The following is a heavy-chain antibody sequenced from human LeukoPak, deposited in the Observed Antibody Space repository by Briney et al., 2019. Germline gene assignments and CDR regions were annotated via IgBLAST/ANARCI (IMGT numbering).Heavy chain of an antibody. J-gene: IGHJ3*02. CDR3: ARVRVAVAGDAFDI. Sequence: PSETLSLTCTVSGGSISSYYWSWIRQPPGKGLEWNGYIYYSGSTNYNPSLKSRVTISVDTSKNQFSLKLSSVTAADTAVYYCARVRVAVAGDAFDIWGQGTMVTVSS. CDR2: IYYSGST. D-gene: IGHD6-19*01. V-gene: IGHV4-59*01. CDR1: GGSISSYY.